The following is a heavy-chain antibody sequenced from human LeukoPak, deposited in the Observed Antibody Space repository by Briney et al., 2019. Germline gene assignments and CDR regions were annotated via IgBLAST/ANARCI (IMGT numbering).Heavy chain of an antibody. V-gene: IGHV3-23*01. CDR1: GFSFNNYA. Sequence: GGSLRPSCAASGFSFNNYAMSWVRQAPGKGLEWVSAISTTGGSTYYADSVKGRFTVSRDNSKNTLSLQMDSLRVEDTALYYCAKDWTTVVTPKGYYFDSWGQGTLVTVSS. CDR3: AKDWTTVVTPKGYYFDS. D-gene: IGHD4-23*01. CDR2: ISTTGGST. J-gene: IGHJ4*02.